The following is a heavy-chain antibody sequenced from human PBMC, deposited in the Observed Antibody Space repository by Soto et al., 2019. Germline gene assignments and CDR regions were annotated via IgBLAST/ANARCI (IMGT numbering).Heavy chain of an antibody. V-gene: IGHV3-33*01. D-gene: IGHD6-13*01. CDR2: IWFDGNNK. CDR1: GFTFGNNA. Sequence: QVQLEESGGNMVQPGRSLRLSCAASGFTFGNNAMHWVRHAAGKGLEWVAQIWFDGNNKYYTDSVKGRFTISRDNLKNTVYLQMDSLRADDTAVYYCARDGQQLAPYAMDVWGQGTTVIVSS. CDR3: ARDGQQLAPYAMDV. J-gene: IGHJ6*02.